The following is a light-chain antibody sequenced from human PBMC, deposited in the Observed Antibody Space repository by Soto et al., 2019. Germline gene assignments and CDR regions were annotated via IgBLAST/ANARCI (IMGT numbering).Light chain of an antibody. CDR3: QDYNSWT. Sequence: IHLTQSPSTLSASVGYRVTITCRASQSISTWLSWYQKKPGKAPKVLIYKASNLQSGVSSRFSGSGSGTEFTLTISSMQPDDFATYYCQDYNSWTFGQGTKVDIK. V-gene: IGKV1-5*03. CDR1: QSISTW. CDR2: KAS. J-gene: IGKJ1*01.